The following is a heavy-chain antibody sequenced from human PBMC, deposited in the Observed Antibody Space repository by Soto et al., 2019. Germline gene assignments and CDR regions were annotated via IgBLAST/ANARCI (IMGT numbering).Heavy chain of an antibody. V-gene: IGHV3-23*01. CDR1: GFTFSSYS. CDR3: AKKVNSGPGSQYFDY. CDR2: FRTGGDDGTT. D-gene: IGHD3-10*01. Sequence: GGSLRLSCAASGFTFSSYSMSWVRQAPGKGLEWVSGFRTGGDDGTTYYADSVKGRFTISRDNSKNTLFLQMNSLRAEDTAIYYCAKKVNSGPGSQYFDYWGQGTLVTV. J-gene: IGHJ4*02.